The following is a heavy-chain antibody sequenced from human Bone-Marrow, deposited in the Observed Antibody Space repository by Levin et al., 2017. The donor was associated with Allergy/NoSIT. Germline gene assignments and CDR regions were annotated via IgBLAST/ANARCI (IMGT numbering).Heavy chain of an antibody. CDR2: IYYSGST. J-gene: IGHJ4*02. V-gene: IGHV4-39*01. D-gene: IGHD3-3*01. CDR1: GGSISSSSYY. Sequence: SQTLSLTCTVSGGSISSSSYYWGWIRQPPGKGLEWIGSIYYSGSTYYNPSLKSRVTISVDTSKNQFSLKLSSVTAADTAVYYCARHEFPRRNNDFWSGLNGADFDYWGQGTLVTVSS. CDR3: ARHEFPRRNNDFWSGLNGADFDY.